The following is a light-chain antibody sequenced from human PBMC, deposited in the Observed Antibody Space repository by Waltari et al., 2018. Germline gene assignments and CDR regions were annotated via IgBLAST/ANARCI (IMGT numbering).Light chain of an antibody. CDR3: QVWDSDTDHRV. Sequence: SYVLTQPPSVSVAPGKTARIPCEGYNLGGTSVSWYPKARRAPVLGVFANSDRPSGIPERFSGSNSGNTATLTISRVEVGDEADYYCQVWDSDTDHRVFGGGTKLTVL. CDR1: NLGGTS. V-gene: IGLV3-21*03. J-gene: IGLJ3*02. CDR2: ANS.